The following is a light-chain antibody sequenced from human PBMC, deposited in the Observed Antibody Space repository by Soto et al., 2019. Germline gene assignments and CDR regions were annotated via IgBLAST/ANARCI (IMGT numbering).Light chain of an antibody. CDR3: QQYGSSPPT. V-gene: IGKV1-39*01. CDR2: AAS. CDR1: QSISNH. J-gene: IGKJ1*01. Sequence: DIQMTQSPSSLSASVEDRVIITCRASQSISNHLNWYQQKPGKAPKLLIFAASSLQSGVPSRFSGSRSGPDFTLTISRLEPEDFAVYYCQQYGSSPPTFGQGTKVDI.